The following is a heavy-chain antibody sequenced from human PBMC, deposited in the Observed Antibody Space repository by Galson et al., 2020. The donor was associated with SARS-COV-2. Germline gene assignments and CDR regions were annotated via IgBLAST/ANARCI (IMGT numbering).Heavy chain of an antibody. J-gene: IGHJ4*02. V-gene: IGHV3-7*01. Sequence: GGSLRLSCAASGFTFSSYWMSWVRQAPGKGLEWVANIKQDGSEKYYVDSVKGRFTISRDNAKNSLYLQMNSLRAEDTAVYYCAKGYCSSTSCYAAVVDYWGQGTLLTVSP. CDR1: GFTFSSYW. D-gene: IGHD2-2*01. CDR2: IKQDGSEK. CDR3: AKGYCSSTSCYAAVVDY.